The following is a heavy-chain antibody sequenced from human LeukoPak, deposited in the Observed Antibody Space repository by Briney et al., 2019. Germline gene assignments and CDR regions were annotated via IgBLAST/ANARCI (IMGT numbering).Heavy chain of an antibody. CDR2: ITGSGGST. Sequence: PGGSLTLSCAASGFTFRSYDMSWVRQAPGKGLEWVSGITGSGGSTYYADSVKGRFTISRDNSKNTLYLQMNILRAEDAAIYYCAKRASALAGFQYFDSWGQGTRVSISS. D-gene: IGHD6-19*01. V-gene: IGHV3-23*01. CDR3: AKRASALAGFQYFDS. J-gene: IGHJ4*02. CDR1: GFTFRSYD.